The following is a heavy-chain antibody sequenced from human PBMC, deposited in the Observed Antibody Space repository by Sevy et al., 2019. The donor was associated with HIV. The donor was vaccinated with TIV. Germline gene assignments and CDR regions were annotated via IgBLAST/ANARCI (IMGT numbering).Heavy chain of an antibody. V-gene: IGHV3-7*01. CDR3: ARDESYSGSYSGGMDV. Sequence: GGSLRLSCAASGFTFSSYWMSWVRQAPGKGLEWVANIKQDGSEKYYVDSVKGRFTISRDNAKNSLYLQMNSLRAGDTAVYYCARDESYSGSYSGGMDVWGQGTTVTVSS. D-gene: IGHD1-26*01. J-gene: IGHJ6*02. CDR1: GFTFSSYW. CDR2: IKQDGSEK.